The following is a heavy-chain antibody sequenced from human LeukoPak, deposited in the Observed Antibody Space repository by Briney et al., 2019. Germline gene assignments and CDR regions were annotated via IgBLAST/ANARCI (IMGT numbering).Heavy chain of an antibody. CDR3: ARHIRQQLGLLNY. V-gene: IGHV4-39*01. CDR1: GGSISSSSYY. D-gene: IGHD6-13*01. Sequence: SETLSLTCTVSGGSISSSSYYWGWIRQPPGKGLEWIGSIYYSGSTYYHPSLKSRVTISVDTSKNQFSLKLSSVTAADTAVYYCARHIRQQLGLLNYWGQGTLVTVSS. J-gene: IGHJ4*02. CDR2: IYYSGST.